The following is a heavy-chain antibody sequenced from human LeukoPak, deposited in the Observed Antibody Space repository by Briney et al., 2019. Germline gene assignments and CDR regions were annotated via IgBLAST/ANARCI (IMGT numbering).Heavy chain of an antibody. CDR1: GYTFTSYD. D-gene: IGHD2-21*01. Sequence: ASVKVSCKASGYTFTSYDINWVRQATGQGLEWMGWMNPNSGNTGYAQKFQGRVTITRNTSISTAYMELSSLRSEDTAVYYCARGGYCGGDCYNDAFDIWGQGTMVTVSS. CDR2: MNPNSGNT. CDR3: ARGGYCGGDCYNDAFDI. V-gene: IGHV1-8*03. J-gene: IGHJ3*02.